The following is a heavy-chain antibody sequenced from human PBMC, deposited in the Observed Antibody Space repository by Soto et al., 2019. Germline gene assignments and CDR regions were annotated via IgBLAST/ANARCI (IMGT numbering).Heavy chain of an antibody. Sequence: QVQLVESGGGVVQPGRSLRLSCAASGFTFSSYAMHWVHQAPGKGLEWVAVISYDGSNKYYADSVKGRFTISRDNSKNTLYLQMNSLRAEDTAVYYCARGPPGARIAARTFDYWGQGTLVTVSS. CDR3: ARGPPGARIAARTFDY. V-gene: IGHV3-30-3*01. J-gene: IGHJ4*02. CDR1: GFTFSSYA. CDR2: ISYDGSNK. D-gene: IGHD6-6*01.